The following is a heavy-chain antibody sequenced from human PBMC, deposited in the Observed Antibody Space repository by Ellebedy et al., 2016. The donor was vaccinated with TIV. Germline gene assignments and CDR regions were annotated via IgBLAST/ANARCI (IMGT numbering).Heavy chain of an antibody. CDR2: IINDGSNK. CDR1: GFTFSSFG. V-gene: IGHV3-30*12. Sequence: GESLKISCAASGFTFSSFGMYWARQAPGKGLEWVALIINDGSNKYYADSVKGRFTISRDNSKNTLYLQMNSLKTEDTAVYYCTTVTLWFGELGDGMDVWGQGTTVTVSS. CDR3: TTVTLWFGELGDGMDV. J-gene: IGHJ6*02. D-gene: IGHD3-10*01.